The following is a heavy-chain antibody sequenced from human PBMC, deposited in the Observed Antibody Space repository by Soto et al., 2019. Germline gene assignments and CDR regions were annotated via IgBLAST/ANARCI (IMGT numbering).Heavy chain of an antibody. J-gene: IGHJ6*02. D-gene: IGHD6-13*01. CDR1: GFTFSSYS. Sequence: GGSLRLSCAASGFTFSSYSMNWVRQAPGKGLEWVSSISSSSSYIYYADSVKGRFTISRDNAKNSLYPQMNSLRAEDTAVYYCARGTIAAADDYYYYGMDVWGQGTTVTVSS. CDR2: ISSSSSYI. CDR3: ARGTIAAADDYYYYGMDV. V-gene: IGHV3-21*01.